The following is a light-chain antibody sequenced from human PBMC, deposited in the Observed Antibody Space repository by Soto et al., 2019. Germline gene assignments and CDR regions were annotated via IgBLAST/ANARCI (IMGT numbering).Light chain of an antibody. V-gene: IGKV3-15*01. CDR2: GAS. CDR3: QQFHNWPRT. Sequence: EILMTQSPATLSVSPGERATLSCGASQSVSSNLAWYQQKPGQAPRLLIYGASTRAAGIPARFSGSGSGTEVTLTITSLASEDFEVYYCQQFHNWPRTFGQGTKVDIK. CDR1: QSVSSN. J-gene: IGKJ1*01.